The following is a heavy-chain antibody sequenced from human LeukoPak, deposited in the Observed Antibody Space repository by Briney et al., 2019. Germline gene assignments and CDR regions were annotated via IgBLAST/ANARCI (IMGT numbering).Heavy chain of an antibody. CDR3: AGMTDGYNHDY. J-gene: IGHJ4*02. V-gene: IGHV4-39*07. CDR1: GGSISSSSYY. CDR2: IYYSGST. D-gene: IGHD5-24*01. Sequence: SETLSLTCTVSGGSISSSSYYWGWIRQPPGKGLEWIGSIYYSGSTSYNPSLKSRVTISVDTSKNQFSLKLSSVTAADTAVYYCAGMTDGYNHDYWGQGTLVTVSS.